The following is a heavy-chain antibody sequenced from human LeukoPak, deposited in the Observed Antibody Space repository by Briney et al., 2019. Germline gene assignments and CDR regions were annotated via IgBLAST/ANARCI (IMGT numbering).Heavy chain of an antibody. CDR3: ARELVSLGTGYFDL. J-gene: IGHJ2*01. V-gene: IGHV3-23*01. CDR1: GFTFGTYG. CDR2: ITGSSTWT. D-gene: IGHD7-27*01. Sequence: GGSLRLSCEASGFTFGTYGMAWVRQAPGKGLEWVSGITGSSTWTYYADSVRGRFTISRDNSKNTLHLQMNNLTADDTAIYYCARELVSLGTGYFDLWGRGTLVTVSS.